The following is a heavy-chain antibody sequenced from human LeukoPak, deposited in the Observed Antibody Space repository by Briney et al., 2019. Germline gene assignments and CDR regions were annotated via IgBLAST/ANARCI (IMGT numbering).Heavy chain of an antibody. J-gene: IGHJ3*02. CDR2: IYTTGTT. CDR1: DTSINTYY. Sequence: SETLSLTCTVSDTSINTYYWSWIRQPAGKGLEWIGHIYTTGTTNYNPSLKSRVTISVDKSKNQFSLKLSSVTAADTAVYYCARGPPRVVRGVINSTRTANDAFDIWGQGTMVTVSS. CDR3: ARGPPRVVRGVINSTRTANDAFDI. D-gene: IGHD3-10*01. V-gene: IGHV4-4*07.